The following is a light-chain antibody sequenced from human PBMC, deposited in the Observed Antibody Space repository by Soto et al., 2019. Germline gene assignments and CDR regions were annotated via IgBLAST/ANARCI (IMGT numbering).Light chain of an antibody. V-gene: IGLV2-14*01. J-gene: IGLJ1*01. CDR3: KSFTISDTYV. CDR1: SSDVGAYNY. CDR2: DVS. Sequence: QSVLTQPASVSGSPGQSIAISCTGTSSDVGAYNYVSWYLQYPGKAPKLVIFDVSFRPSGVSNRFSGSKSGNTASLTISGLQAEDEADYYCKSFTISDTYVFXTGTKVTVL.